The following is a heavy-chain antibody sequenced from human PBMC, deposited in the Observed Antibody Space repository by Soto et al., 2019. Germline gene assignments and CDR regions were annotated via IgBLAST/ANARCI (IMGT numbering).Heavy chain of an antibody. CDR1: GGSFSGYY. Sequence: ETLSLTCAVYGGSFSGYYWSWIRQPPGKGLEWIGEINHSGSTNYNPSLKNRVTISVDTSKNQFSLKLSSVTAADTAVYYCARGGRVRGVLGYYYGMDVWGQGTTVTVSS. CDR2: INHSGST. CDR3: ARGGRVRGVLGYYYGMDV. D-gene: IGHD3-10*01. J-gene: IGHJ6*02. V-gene: IGHV4-34*01.